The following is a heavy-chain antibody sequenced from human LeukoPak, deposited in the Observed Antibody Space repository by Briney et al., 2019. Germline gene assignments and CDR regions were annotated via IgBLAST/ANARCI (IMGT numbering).Heavy chain of an antibody. J-gene: IGHJ3*02. CDR3: AKDRDDYVWGSYLGAFDI. CDR2: ISGSGGTST. V-gene: IGHV3-23*01. Sequence: GGSLRLSCAASGFTFSSYAMSWVRQAPGKGLEWVSAISGSGGTSTYYADSVKGRFTISRDNSKKTLYLQMNTLRAEDTAVYYCAKDRDDYVWGSYLGAFDIWGQGTMVTVSS. CDR1: GFTFSSYA. D-gene: IGHD3-16*01.